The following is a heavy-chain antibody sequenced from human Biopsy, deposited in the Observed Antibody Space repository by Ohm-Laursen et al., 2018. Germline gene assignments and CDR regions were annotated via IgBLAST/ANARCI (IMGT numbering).Heavy chain of an antibody. CDR3: ARWEVGYSANDLRFDY. CDR2: MRRSGST. CDR1: GGSFSGSY. J-gene: IGHJ4*02. D-gene: IGHD5-12*01. V-gene: IGHV4-34*01. Sequence: GTLSLTCAVYGGSFSGSYWTWIRQPPGKGLEWLGEMRRSGSTNHNPSLKSRVTISMETSKNQFSLKLTSVTAADTAVYYCARWEVGYSANDLRFDYWGQGTLVTVSS.